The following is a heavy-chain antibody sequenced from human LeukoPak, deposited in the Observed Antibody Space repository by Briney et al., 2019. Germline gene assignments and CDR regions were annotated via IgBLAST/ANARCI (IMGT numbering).Heavy chain of an antibody. CDR3: VKARMPHCGTDCLES. J-gene: IGHJ4*02. D-gene: IGHD2-21*02. V-gene: IGHV3-23*01. CDR1: GFTFSSYA. Sequence: GRSLRLSCAASGFTFSSYAMSWVRQAPGKGLEWVSAISGSGGSTYYADSVKGRFTISRDNSKNTVYLQMNSLRAEDTAVYYCVKARMPHCGTDCLESWGQGTQVTVSS. CDR2: ISGSGGST.